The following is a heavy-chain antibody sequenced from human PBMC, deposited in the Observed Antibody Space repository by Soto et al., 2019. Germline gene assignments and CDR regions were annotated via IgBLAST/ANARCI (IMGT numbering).Heavy chain of an antibody. D-gene: IGHD3-10*01. CDR3: ARDQEVRGVIITLYYYYYGMDV. Sequence: ASVRVSCKASGYTFTGYYMHWVRQAPGQGLEWMGWINPNSGGTNYAQKFQGRVTMTRDTSISTAYMELSRLRSDDTAVYYCARDQEVRGVIITLYYYYYGMDVWGQGTTVTVSS. J-gene: IGHJ6*02. CDR1: GYTFTGYY. CDR2: INPNSGGT. V-gene: IGHV1-2*02.